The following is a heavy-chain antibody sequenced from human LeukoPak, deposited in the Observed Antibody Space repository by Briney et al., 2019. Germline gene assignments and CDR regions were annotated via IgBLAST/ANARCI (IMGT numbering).Heavy chain of an antibody. V-gene: IGHV3-48*01. D-gene: IGHD1-26*01. J-gene: IGHJ3*02. Sequence: GGSLRLSCAASGFTFSSYSMNWVRQAPGKGLEWVSYISSSSSTIYYADSVKGRFTISRDNAKNSLYLQMNSLRAEDTAVYYCARDGTSGSYLAGAFDIWGQGTMVTVSS. CDR1: GFTFSSYS. CDR2: ISSSSSTI. CDR3: ARDGTSGSYLAGAFDI.